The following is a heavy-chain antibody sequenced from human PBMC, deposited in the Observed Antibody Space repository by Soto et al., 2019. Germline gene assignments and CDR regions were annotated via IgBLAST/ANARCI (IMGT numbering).Heavy chain of an antibody. Sequence: SETLSLTCTVSGGSISSSSYYWGWIRQPPGKGLEWIGSIYYSGSTYYNPSLKSRVTISVDTSKNQFSLKLSSVTAADTAVYYCASTLSLYRGYSGYAYYYYGMDVWGQGTTVTVSS. V-gene: IGHV4-39*01. CDR1: GGSISSSSYY. D-gene: IGHD5-12*01. J-gene: IGHJ6*02. CDR2: IYYSGST. CDR3: ASTLSLYRGYSGYAYYYYGMDV.